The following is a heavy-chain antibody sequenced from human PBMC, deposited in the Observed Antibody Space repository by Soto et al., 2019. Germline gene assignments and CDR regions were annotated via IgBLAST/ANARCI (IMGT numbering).Heavy chain of an antibody. V-gene: IGHV4-59*01. J-gene: IGHJ2*01. CDR1: GGSISSYY. Sequence: SETLSLTCTVSGGSISSYYWSWIRQPPGKGLEWIGYIYYSGSTNYNPSLKGRFTISRDNSKNTLYVQMNSLRAEDTALYYCARSPQPTRGIHWYFDLWGRGILVTVSS. CDR3: ARSPQPTRGIHWYFDL. D-gene: IGHD1-26*01. CDR2: IYYSGST.